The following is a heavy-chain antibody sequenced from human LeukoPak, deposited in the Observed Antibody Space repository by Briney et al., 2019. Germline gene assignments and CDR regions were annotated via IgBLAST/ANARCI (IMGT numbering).Heavy chain of an antibody. V-gene: IGHV4-39*01. D-gene: IGHD3-10*01. J-gene: IGHJ4*02. CDR3: ARHPKNYGSGSYPDY. CDR1: GGSVSSGSYY. Sequence: PSETLSLTCTVSGGSVSSGSYYWSWIRQPPGKGLEWIGSIYYSGSTYYNPSLKSRVTISVDTSKNQFSLKLSSVTAADTAVYYCARHPKNYGSGSYPDYWGQGTLVTVSS. CDR2: IYYSGST.